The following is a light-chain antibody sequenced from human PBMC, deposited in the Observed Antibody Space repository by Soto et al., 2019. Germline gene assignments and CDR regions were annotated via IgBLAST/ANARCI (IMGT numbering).Light chain of an antibody. CDR1: QSISSW. CDR3: QHYNSYSEA. J-gene: IGKJ1*01. V-gene: IGKV1-5*03. CDR2: KAS. Sequence: DIQITQSPSTLPASLGDRVTITCRASQSISSWLAWYQQKPGKAPKLLIYKASTLKSGVPSRFSGSGSGTEFTLTISSLQPDDFATYYCQHYNSYSEAFGQGTKVDIK.